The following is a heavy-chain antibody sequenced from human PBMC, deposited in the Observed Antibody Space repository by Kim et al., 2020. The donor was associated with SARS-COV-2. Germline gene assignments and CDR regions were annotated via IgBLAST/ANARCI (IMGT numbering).Heavy chain of an antibody. CDR3: ARMVSILGYSYGHADAFDI. Sequence: SVKVSCKASGGTFSSYAISWVRQAPGQGLEWMGGIIPIFGTANYAQKFQGRVTITADESTSTAYMELSSLRSEDTAVYYCARMVSILGYSYGHADAFDIWGQGTMVTVSS. D-gene: IGHD5-18*01. J-gene: IGHJ3*02. CDR2: IIPIFGTA. V-gene: IGHV1-69*13. CDR1: GGTFSSYA.